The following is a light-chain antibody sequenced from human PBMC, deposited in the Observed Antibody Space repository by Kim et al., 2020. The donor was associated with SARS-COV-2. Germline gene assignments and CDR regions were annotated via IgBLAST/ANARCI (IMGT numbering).Light chain of an antibody. Sequence: SPWERATLSCRASQSVSRDYLAWYQQKPGQSPRLLIYDEASRATGIPDRFSGSGSGTDFTLTISRLEPEDFAVYYCQQYDSSPRTFGQGTKVDIK. CDR1: QSVSRDY. CDR2: DEA. CDR3: QQYDSSPRT. V-gene: IGKV3-20*01. J-gene: IGKJ1*01.